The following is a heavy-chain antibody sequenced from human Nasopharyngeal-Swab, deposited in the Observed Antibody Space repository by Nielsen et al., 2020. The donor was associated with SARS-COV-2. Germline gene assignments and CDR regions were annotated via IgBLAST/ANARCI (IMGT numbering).Heavy chain of an antibody. CDR2: ISYDGSNK. CDR3: AKLIEEGSGSYYALYYYYGMDV. Sequence: VRQAPGKGLEWVAVISYDGSNKYYADSVKGRFTISRDNSKNTLYLRMNNLRAEDTAVYYCAKLIEEGSGSYYALYYYYGMDVWGQGTTVTVSS. D-gene: IGHD3-10*01. J-gene: IGHJ6*02. V-gene: IGHV3-30*18.